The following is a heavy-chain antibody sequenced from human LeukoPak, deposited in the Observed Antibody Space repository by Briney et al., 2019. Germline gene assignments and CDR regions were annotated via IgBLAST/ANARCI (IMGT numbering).Heavy chain of an antibody. V-gene: IGHV1-69*13. Sequence: ASVKVSCKASGYTFTSYDINWVRQATGQGLEWMGGIIPIFGTANYAQKFQGRVTITADESTSTAYMELSSLRSEDTAVYYCAREWGSDGYNSLDYWGQGTLVTVSS. CDR2: IIPIFGTA. CDR1: GYTFTSYD. CDR3: AREWGSDGYNSLDY. J-gene: IGHJ4*02. D-gene: IGHD5-24*01.